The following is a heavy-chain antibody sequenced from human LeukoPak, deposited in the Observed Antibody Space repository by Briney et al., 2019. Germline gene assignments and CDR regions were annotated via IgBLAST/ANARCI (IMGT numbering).Heavy chain of an antibody. Sequence: PSETLSLTCAVYGGSFSGYYWSWIRQPPGKGLEWIGEINHSGSTNYNPSLESRVTISVDTSKNQFSLKLSSVTAADTAVYYCARSRVWSDYWGYFDYWGQGTLVAVSS. CDR2: INHSGST. CDR3: ARSRVWSDYWGYFDY. D-gene: IGHD3-3*01. CDR1: GGSFSGYY. V-gene: IGHV4-34*01. J-gene: IGHJ4*02.